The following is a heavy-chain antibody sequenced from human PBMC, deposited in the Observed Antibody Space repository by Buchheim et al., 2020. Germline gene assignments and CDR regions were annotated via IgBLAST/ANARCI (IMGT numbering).Heavy chain of an antibody. Sequence: EVQLVESGGGLVQPGGSLRLSCAASGFTFSTHSMSWVRQAPGKGLEWVSYISTSDRAIYYVDSVKGRFTISTDNAKNSLYLQMNSLRAEDTAVYYCARGNGEWGFDYWGQGTL. J-gene: IGHJ4*02. D-gene: IGHD1-26*01. V-gene: IGHV3-48*04. CDR2: ISTSDRAI. CDR3: ARGNGEWGFDY. CDR1: GFTFSTHS.